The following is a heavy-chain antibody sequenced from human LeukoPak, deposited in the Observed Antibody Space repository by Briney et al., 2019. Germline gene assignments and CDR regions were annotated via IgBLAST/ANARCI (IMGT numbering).Heavy chain of an antibody. D-gene: IGHD4-17*01. Sequence: SETLSLTCTVSGGSISSGGYYWSWIRQHPGKGLEWIGYIYYSGSTYYNPSLKSRVTISVDPSKNQFSLKLSSVTAEDTAVYYCARGATTVTTTWFDPWGQGTLVTVSS. CDR1: GGSISSGGYY. CDR2: IYYSGST. V-gene: IGHV4-31*03. CDR3: ARGATTVTTTWFDP. J-gene: IGHJ5*02.